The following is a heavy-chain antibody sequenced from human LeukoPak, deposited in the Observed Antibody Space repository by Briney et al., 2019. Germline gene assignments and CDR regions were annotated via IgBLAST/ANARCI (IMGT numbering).Heavy chain of an antibody. D-gene: IGHD5-18*01. CDR1: GFTFSSYE. CDR2: ISSSGSTI. CDR3: AGADAAMPDAFDI. V-gene: IGHV3-48*03. Sequence: PGGSLRLSCAAPGFTFSSYEMNWVRQAPGKGLEWVSYISSSGSTIYYADSVKGRFTISRDNAKNTLYLQMNSLRADDTAVYYCAGADAAMPDAFDIWGQGTTVTVSS. J-gene: IGHJ3*02.